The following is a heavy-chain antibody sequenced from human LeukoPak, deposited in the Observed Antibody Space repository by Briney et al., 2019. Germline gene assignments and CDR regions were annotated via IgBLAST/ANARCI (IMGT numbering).Heavy chain of an antibody. CDR2: IYTSGTT. CDR3: ASSVAGRGECFDP. V-gene: IGHV4-61*02. CDR1: GVSISSGSYY. Sequence: SETLSLTCTVSGVSISSGSYYWSWIRQPAGKGLEWIGRIYTSGTTNYNPSLKSRVTMSLDTSKNQFSLRLSSVTAADTAVYYCASSVAGRGECFDPWGQGTLVTVSS. J-gene: IGHJ5*02. D-gene: IGHD6-19*01.